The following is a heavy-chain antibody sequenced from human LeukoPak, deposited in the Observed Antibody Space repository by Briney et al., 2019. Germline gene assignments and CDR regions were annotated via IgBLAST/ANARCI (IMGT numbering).Heavy chain of an antibody. Sequence: GRSLRLSCAASGFTFSSYGMHWVRQAPGKGLEWVVVISYDGSNKYYADSVKGRFTISRDNSKNTLYLQMNSLRAEDTAVYYCAKGLKAYYERSAFDIWGQGTMVTVSS. CDR1: GFTFSSYG. CDR3: AKGLKAYYERSAFDI. D-gene: IGHD3-22*01. J-gene: IGHJ3*02. V-gene: IGHV3-30*18. CDR2: ISYDGSNK.